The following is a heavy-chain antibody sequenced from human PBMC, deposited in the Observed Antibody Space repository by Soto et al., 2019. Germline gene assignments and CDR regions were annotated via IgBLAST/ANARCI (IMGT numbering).Heavy chain of an antibody. Sequence: SGPTLVNPTQTLTLTCTFSGFSLSTSGVGVGWIRQPPGKALEWLALIYWDDDKRYSPSLKSRLTITKDTSKNQVVLTMTNMDPVERGTYYCALYNVDTSCDPWGQGTLVTVSS. D-gene: IGHD2-2*01. J-gene: IGHJ5*02. CDR2: IYWDDDK. CDR1: GFSLSTSGVG. CDR3: ALYNVDTSCDP. V-gene: IGHV2-5*02.